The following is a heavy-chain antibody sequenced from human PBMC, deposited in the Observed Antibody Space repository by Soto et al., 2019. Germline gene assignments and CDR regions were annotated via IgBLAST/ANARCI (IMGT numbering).Heavy chain of an antibody. V-gene: IGHV4-30-2*01. J-gene: IGHJ4*02. CDR2: IYHSGST. Sequence: PSETLSLTCAVSGGSISSGSYSWSWIRQPPGKGLEWIGYIYHSGSTYYYPSLKSRVTISVDRSKNQFSLKLSSVTAADTAVYYCARGGVDYYDSSGYYFSPYYFDYWGQGTLVTVSS. CDR3: ARGGVDYYDSSGYYFSPYYFDY. D-gene: IGHD3-22*01. CDR1: GGSISSGSYS.